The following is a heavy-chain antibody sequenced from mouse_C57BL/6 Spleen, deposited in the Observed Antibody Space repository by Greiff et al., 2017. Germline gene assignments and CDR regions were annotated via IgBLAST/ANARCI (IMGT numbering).Heavy chain of an antibody. V-gene: IGHV3-6*01. D-gene: IGHD2-12*01. Sequence: EVQLQESGPGLVKPSQSLSLTCSVTGYSITSGYYWNWIRQFPGNKLEWMGYISYDGSNNYNPSLKNRISITRDTSKNQFFLKLNSVTTEDTATYYCAGDYDSHWYFDVWGTGTTVTVSS. CDR3: AGDYDSHWYFDV. J-gene: IGHJ1*03. CDR2: ISYDGSN. CDR1: GYSITSGYY.